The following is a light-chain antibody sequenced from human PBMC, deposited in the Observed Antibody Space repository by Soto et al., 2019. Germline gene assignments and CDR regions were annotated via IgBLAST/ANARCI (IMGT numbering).Light chain of an antibody. V-gene: IGKV3-20*01. J-gene: IGKJ1*01. Sequence: EIVLTQSPCTLSLTPWEISTLSFSASQSVSSNYLAWYQQKPGQAPRVLIYGASSRTTGIPDRFSGSGSGTDFTLTISRLEPEDFAVYYCQQYNNSPLTFGQGTKVDIK. CDR1: QSVSSNY. CDR2: GAS. CDR3: QQYNNSPLT.